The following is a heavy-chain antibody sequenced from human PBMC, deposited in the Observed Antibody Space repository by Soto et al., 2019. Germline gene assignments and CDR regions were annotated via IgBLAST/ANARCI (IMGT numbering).Heavy chain of an antibody. J-gene: IGHJ6*02. CDR2: MNHRGST. CDR3: ARGRLTTFGVANYYYYGMDV. V-gene: IGHV4-34*02. Sequence: QVQLQQWGAGLLQPSETLSLICAVYGGSFSGYYWSWIRQPPGKGLEWIGEMNHRGSTNYNPSLKSRVTISVDTSKNQFSLKLNSVTAADTAVYYCARGRLTTFGVANYYYYGMDVWGQGTTVTVSS. CDR1: GGSFSGYY. D-gene: IGHD3-3*01.